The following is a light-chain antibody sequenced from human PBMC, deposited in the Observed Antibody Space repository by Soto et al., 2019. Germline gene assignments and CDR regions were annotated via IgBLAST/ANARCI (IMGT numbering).Light chain of an antibody. V-gene: IGKV1-33*01. CDR2: DAS. J-gene: IGKJ5*01. Sequence: IKLTQSPSSLSSSVAYRVTITCQASQNINNYLNWYQQKPGRAPKLLIYDASNLEAGVPSRLRGSGSGTDLTFTSSRMQAADIATYYCQQYENLPTFGQGTRLQIK. CDR1: QNINNY. CDR3: QQYENLPT.